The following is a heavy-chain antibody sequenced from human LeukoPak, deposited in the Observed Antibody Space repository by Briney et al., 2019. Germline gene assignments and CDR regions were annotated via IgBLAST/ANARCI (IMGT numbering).Heavy chain of an antibody. CDR3: AKGGTPTDGDYFDY. J-gene: IGHJ4*02. CDR1: GGSISSYY. D-gene: IGHD1/OR15-1a*01. Sequence: ETLSLTCTVSGGSISSYYWSWVRQAPGKGLEWVSAISGSGGSTYYADSVKGRFTISRDNSKNTLYLQMNSLRAEDTAVYYCAKGGTPTDGDYFDYWGQGTLVTVSS. CDR2: ISGSGGST. V-gene: IGHV3-23*01.